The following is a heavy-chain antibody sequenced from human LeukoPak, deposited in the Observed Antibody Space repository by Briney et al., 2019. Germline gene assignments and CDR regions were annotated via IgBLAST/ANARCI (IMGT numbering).Heavy chain of an antibody. CDR1: GFTFNSYW. CDR2: INTDGTST. D-gene: IGHD3-22*01. V-gene: IGHV3-74*01. Sequence: PGGSLRLSCAASGFTFNSYWMHWVRQAPGKGLVWVSRINTDGTSTNYADSVKGRFTISRDNAKNTLYLQMNSVRAEDTAVYYCTRVIAHNYDSSGKDFDYWGQGTLVTVSS. CDR3: TRVIAHNYDSSGKDFDY. J-gene: IGHJ4*02.